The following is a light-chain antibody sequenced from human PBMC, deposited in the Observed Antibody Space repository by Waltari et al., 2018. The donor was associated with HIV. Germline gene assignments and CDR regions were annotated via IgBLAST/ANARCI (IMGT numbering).Light chain of an antibody. Sequence: IVLTQSPVSLPVTPGEPASISCRSSQNLLHSNGNNYLEWYVQRPGQSPKRLIYLGTGRSSGVPDRLSGRGSGTDFTLRFSRVAAEDVGVYYCMQSLQSPWTFGQGTPVEI. V-gene: IGKV2-28*01. J-gene: IGKJ1*01. CDR1: QNLLHSNGNNY. CDR3: MQSLQSPWT. CDR2: LGT.